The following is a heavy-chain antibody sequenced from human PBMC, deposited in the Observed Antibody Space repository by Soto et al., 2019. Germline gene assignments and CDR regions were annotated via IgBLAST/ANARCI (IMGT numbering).Heavy chain of an antibody. CDR1: GFTFGDYA. J-gene: IGHJ4*02. Sequence: EVQLVESGGGLVQPGRSLRLSCTGSGFTFGDYAMSWFRQAPGKGLEWVGFIRSKADGGTTEYAASVKGRFTISRDDSKSIAYLQMNSLKPEDTAVYYCTRSSGWYFSTDTFDYWGQGTLVTVSS. D-gene: IGHD6-19*01. CDR2: IRSKADGGTT. V-gene: IGHV3-49*03. CDR3: TRSSGWYFSTDTFDY.